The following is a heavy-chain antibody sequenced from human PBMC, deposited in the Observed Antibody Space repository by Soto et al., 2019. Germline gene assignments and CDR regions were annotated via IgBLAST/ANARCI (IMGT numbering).Heavy chain of an antibody. D-gene: IGHD3-22*01. CDR2: IKSKTDGGTT. CDR3: AKAPRIVVVISYFDY. V-gene: IGHV3-15*07. CDR1: GFTFSNAW. Sequence: GGSLRLSCAASGFTFSNAWMNWVRQAPGKGLEWVGRIKSKTDGGTTDYAAPVKGRFTISRDDSKNTLYLQMNSLKTEDTAVFYCAKAPRIVVVISYFDYWGQGTLVTVSS. J-gene: IGHJ4*02.